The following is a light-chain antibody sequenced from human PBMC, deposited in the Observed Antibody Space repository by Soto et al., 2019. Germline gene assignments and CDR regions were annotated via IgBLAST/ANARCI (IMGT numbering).Light chain of an antibody. CDR1: SSDVGGYNY. CDR2: EVS. J-gene: IGLJ1*01. V-gene: IGLV2-14*01. CDR3: SSCTTSRTRYV. Sequence: QSVLTQPASVSGSPGQSITISCTGTSSDVGGYNYVSWYQQHPGKAPKTIIYEVSNRPSGVSNRFSGSKSGNTASLTISGLQAEDEADYYCSSCTTSRTRYVFGTGTKLTV.